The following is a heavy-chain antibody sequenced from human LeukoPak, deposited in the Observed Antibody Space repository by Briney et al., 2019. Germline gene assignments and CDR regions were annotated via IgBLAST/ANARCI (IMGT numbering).Heavy chain of an antibody. CDR1: GFTFSSYA. CDR2: ISSSGSPI. Sequence: PGGSLRLSCAASGFTFSSYALSWVRQAPGKGLEWVSYISSSGSPIYYADSVKGRFTISRDNAKNSLYLQMNSLRAEDTAVYYCARDLGDYVGYDAFDIWGQGTMVTVSS. V-gene: IGHV3-48*03. D-gene: IGHD4-17*01. CDR3: ARDLGDYVGYDAFDI. J-gene: IGHJ3*02.